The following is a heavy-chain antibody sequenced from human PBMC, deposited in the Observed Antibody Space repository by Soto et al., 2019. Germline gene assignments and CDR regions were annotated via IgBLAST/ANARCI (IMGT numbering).Heavy chain of an antibody. CDR1: GYTFTSYG. J-gene: IGHJ5*02. CDR3: ARVVGARGHWFDP. CDR2: ISAYNYHT. D-gene: IGHD1-26*01. V-gene: IGHV1-18*01. Sequence: QVQLVQSGAEVKKPGASVKVSCKASGYTFTSYGLSWERQAPGQGLEWMGRISAYNYHTNYAQKLQGRGTMTTDTSTSTAYMELRSLRSDDTAVYYCARVVGARGHWFDPWGQGTLVTVSS.